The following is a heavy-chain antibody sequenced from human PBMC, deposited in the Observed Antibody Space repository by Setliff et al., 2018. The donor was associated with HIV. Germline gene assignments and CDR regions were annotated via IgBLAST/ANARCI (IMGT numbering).Heavy chain of an antibody. Sequence: SETLSLTCTVSGGSISSYYWSWIRQPPGKGLAWIGYIYYSGSTYYNPSLKSRVTKSVDTSKNQFSLKLSSVTAADTAVYYCASPTVLRTPLDYWGQGTLVTVSS. CDR2: IYYSGST. J-gene: IGHJ4*02. V-gene: IGHV4-59*04. CDR3: ASPTVLRTPLDY. CDR1: GGSISSYY. D-gene: IGHD4-17*01.